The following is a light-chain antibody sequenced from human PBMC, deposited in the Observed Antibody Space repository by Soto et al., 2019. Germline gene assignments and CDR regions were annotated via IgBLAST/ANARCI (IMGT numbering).Light chain of an antibody. J-gene: IGLJ3*02. Sequence: QSVLTQPPSVSGAPGQRVTISCTGNSSNLGAGYDVHWYQQLPGAAPKLVIFGNRNRPSGVPERFSGSKSGASASRAITGLQDEDEADYYCQAYDYSLTASVFGGGTKLTVL. CDR1: SSNLGAGYD. V-gene: IGLV1-40*01. CDR3: QAYDYSLTASV. CDR2: GNR.